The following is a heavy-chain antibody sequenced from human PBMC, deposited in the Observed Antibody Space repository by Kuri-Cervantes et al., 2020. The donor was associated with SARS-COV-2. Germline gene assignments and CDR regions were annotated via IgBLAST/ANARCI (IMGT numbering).Heavy chain of an antibody. CDR3: ARASLDYYDMDV. J-gene: IGHJ6*03. D-gene: IGHD3-10*01. CDR2: IYYSGST. Sequence: LSCTVSGGSISSSSYYWGWIRQPPGKGLEWIGSIYYSGSTYYNPSLKSRVTISVDTSKNQFSLKLGSVTAADTAVYYCARASLDYYDMDVWGKGTTVTVSS. CDR1: GGSISSSSYY. V-gene: IGHV4-39*01.